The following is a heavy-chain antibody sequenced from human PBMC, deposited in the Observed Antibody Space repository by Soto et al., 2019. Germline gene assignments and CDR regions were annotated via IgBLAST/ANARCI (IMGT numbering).Heavy chain of an antibody. Sequence: PSQTLSLTCIVSGESISSSSYYWGLIRKPPGKGLEWIGSIYYSGLTYYNPSFKSRVTISIATSKNQFALKLSSVTATDTAVYYCARQRTKVVTQAYFDHWGQGALVTVSS. V-gene: IGHV4-39*01. CDR1: GESISSSSYY. CDR2: IYYSGLT. D-gene: IGHD2-21*02. CDR3: ARQRTKVVTQAYFDH. J-gene: IGHJ4*02.